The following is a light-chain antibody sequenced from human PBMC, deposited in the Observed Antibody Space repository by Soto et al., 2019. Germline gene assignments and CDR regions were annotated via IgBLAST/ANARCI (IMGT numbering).Light chain of an antibody. CDR2: GAS. V-gene: IGKV3-20*01. CDR3: QRVGVSPT. CDR1: QTITPTF. Sequence: EIVLTQSPGTLSLSPGERATLSCRASQTITPTFLAWYQQKPGQAPRLPIYGASSRATDIPDRFSGSGSGTDFALTISKLGPEGFAVYYCQRVGVSPTFGGGTKVEIK. J-gene: IGKJ4*01.